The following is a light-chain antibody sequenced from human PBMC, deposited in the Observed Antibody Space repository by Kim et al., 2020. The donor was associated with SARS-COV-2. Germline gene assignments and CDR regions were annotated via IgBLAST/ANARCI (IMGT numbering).Light chain of an antibody. Sequence: ALGPTVRITCQGDSLRSYYASWYQQKPGQAPVIVIYGKNNRPSGIPDRFSGSSSGNTASLTITGAQAEDEADYYCNSRDSSGNHVVFGGGTQLTVL. CDR2: GKN. CDR1: SLRSYY. J-gene: IGLJ2*01. V-gene: IGLV3-19*01. CDR3: NSRDSSGNHVV.